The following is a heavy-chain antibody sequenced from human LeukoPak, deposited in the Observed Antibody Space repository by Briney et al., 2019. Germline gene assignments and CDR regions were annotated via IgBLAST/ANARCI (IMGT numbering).Heavy chain of an antibody. V-gene: IGHV4-4*07. Sequence: ETLSLTCLVCRGFMKSCYGRWLRQAREGVVEWIVRIDGSGSTNYSPSLKGQVTISPDTSKNHSFLRVTSVTAADSGLYFCARDSSPASLSCMDCWGKGTTVTVSS. D-gene: IGHD2-2*01. CDR2: IDGSGST. J-gene: IGHJ6*04. CDR1: RGFMKSCY. CDR3: ARDSSPASLSCMDC.